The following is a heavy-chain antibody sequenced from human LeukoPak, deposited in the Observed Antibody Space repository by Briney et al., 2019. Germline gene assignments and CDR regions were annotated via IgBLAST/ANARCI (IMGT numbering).Heavy chain of an antibody. CDR3: ARLGIHKWELLVVDY. CDR2: ISWNSGSI. J-gene: IGHJ4*02. Sequence: GRSLRLSCAASGFTFYDYAMHWLRQAPGKGLEWVSGISWNSGSIGYADSVKGRFTISRDNAKNSLYLQMNSLRAEDTAVYYCARLGIHKWELLVVDYWGQGTLVTVSS. V-gene: IGHV3-9*01. D-gene: IGHD1-26*01. CDR1: GFTFYDYA.